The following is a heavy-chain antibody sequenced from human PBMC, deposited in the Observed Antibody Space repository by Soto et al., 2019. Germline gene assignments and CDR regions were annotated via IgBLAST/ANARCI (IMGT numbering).Heavy chain of an antibody. CDR1: GDSVSSNSAA. Sequence: SQTLSLTCAISGDSVSSNSAAWNWIRQSPSRGLEWLGRTYYRSTWLNDYALSVKGRITINPDTSRNQFFLHLNSVTPEDAAVYDCSREVAGTCAFDIWGQGTVVTVSS. J-gene: IGHJ3*02. V-gene: IGHV6-1*01. CDR3: SREVAGTCAFDI. CDR2: TYYRSTWLN. D-gene: IGHD6-19*01.